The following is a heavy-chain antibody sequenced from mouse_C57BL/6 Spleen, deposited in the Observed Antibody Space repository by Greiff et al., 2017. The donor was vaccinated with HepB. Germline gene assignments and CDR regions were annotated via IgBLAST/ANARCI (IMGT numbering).Heavy chain of an antibody. J-gene: IGHJ3*01. Sequence: VQLKQSGAELVRPGASVKLSCTASGFNIKDDYMHWVKQRPEQGLEWIGWIDPENGDTEYASKFQGKATITADTSSNTAYLQLSSLTSEDTAVYYCTTRLSNYVSWFAYWGQGTLVTVSA. CDR1: GFNIKDDY. CDR3: TTRLSNYVSWFAY. CDR2: IDPENGDT. V-gene: IGHV14-4*01. D-gene: IGHD2-5*01.